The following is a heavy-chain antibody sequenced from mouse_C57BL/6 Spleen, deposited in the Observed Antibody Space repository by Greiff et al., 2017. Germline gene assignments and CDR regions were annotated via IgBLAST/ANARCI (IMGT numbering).Heavy chain of an antibody. V-gene: IGHV1-26*01. J-gene: IGHJ3*01. Sequence: EVQLQQSGPELVKPGASVKISCKASGYTFTDYYMNWVKQSHGKSLEWIGDINPNNGGTSYNQKFKGKATLTVDKSSSTAYMELRSLTSEDSAVYYCSHIYYEVAYWGQGTLVTVSA. CDR2: INPNNGGT. CDR3: SHIYYEVAY. CDR1: GYTFTDYY. D-gene: IGHD2-4*01.